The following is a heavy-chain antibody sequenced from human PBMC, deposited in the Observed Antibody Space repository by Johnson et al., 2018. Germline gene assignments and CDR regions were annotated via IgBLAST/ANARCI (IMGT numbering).Heavy chain of an antibody. V-gene: IGHV3-30*18. CDR2: ISYDGNNK. CDR3: ANQLWTQSGYDWALGYGMDV. CDR1: GFIFSSYG. D-gene: IGHD5-12*01. J-gene: IGHJ6*02. Sequence: VQLVETGGGVVQPGRSLRISCEASGFIFSSYGMHWVRQAPGKGLEWMAVISYDGNNKYYADSVKGRFTISRDNSNNTLYLEMNSLRGEDTAGYYCANQLWTQSGYDWALGYGMDVWGQGTTVTVSS.